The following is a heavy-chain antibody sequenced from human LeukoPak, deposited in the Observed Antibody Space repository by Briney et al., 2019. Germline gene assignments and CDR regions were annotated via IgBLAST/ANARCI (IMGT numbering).Heavy chain of an antibody. CDR2: IGVSGSPT. CDR1: GFSFSYYS. V-gene: IGHV3-48*01. CDR3: ARNAWKSSDSGRGRMDV. Sequence: PGGSLRLSCAASGFSFSYYSMTWARQASGKGLEWISYIGVSGSPTYYADSVKARFTISRDDAKNSLYLQMNSLRAEGTAVYYCARNAWKSSDSGRGRMDVWGQGTTVTVSS. D-gene: IGHD3-10*01. J-gene: IGHJ6*02.